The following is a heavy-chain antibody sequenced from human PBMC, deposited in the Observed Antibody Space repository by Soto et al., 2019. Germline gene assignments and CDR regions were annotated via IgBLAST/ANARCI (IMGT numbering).Heavy chain of an antibody. CDR2: VYDGGNT. Sequence: QLQLQESGPGLVKPSETLSLTCTVSGGSISSSSYYWAWIRQPPGKGLEWIGSVYDGGNTYYGPSLKSRFTLSVDTSKNQFSLKLRSVTAADTAVYYCARHPNSGWLGYWGQGILVTVSS. CDR3: ARHPNSGWLGY. D-gene: IGHD5-12*01. V-gene: IGHV4-39*01. J-gene: IGHJ4*02. CDR1: GGSISSSSYY.